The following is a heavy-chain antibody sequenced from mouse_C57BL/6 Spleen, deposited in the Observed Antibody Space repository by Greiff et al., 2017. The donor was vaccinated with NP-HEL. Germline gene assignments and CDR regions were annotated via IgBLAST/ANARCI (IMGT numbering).Heavy chain of an antibody. CDR3: ARNGYSDWFAY. Sequence: QVQLQQSGPGLVQPSQSLSIPCTVSGFSLTSYGVHWVRQSPGKGLEWLGVIWSGGSTDYNAAFISRLSISKDNSKSQVFFKMNSLQADDTAIYYCARNGYSDWFAYWGQGTLVTVSA. J-gene: IGHJ3*01. CDR2: IWSGGST. D-gene: IGHD2-3*01. CDR1: GFSLTSYG. V-gene: IGHV2-2*01.